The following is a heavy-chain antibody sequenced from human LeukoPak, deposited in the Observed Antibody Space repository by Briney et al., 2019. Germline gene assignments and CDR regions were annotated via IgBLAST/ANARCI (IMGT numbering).Heavy chain of an antibody. CDR2: IYPGDSDT. D-gene: IGHD2-8*01. V-gene: IGHV5-51*01. CDR3: ARPVAVLNSFHFDF. Sequence: GESLQISCKGSGYSFTSYWIGWVRQMPGKGLEWMGIIYPGDSDTGYSPSFQGQVTISADKSISTAYLQWNSLKASDTAIYYCARPVAVLNSFHFDFWGQGTLVTVSS. CDR1: GYSFTSYW. J-gene: IGHJ4*02.